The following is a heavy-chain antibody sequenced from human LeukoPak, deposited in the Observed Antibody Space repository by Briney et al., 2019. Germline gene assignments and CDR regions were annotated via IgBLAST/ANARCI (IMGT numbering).Heavy chain of an antibody. CDR3: ARDSLVTYCGGDCNEGCWFDP. J-gene: IGHJ5*02. V-gene: IGHV1-2*04. CDR2: INPNSGGT. CDR1: GYTFTGYY. D-gene: IGHD2-21*02. Sequence: ASVKVSCKASGYTFTGYYMHWVRQAPGQGLEWMGWINPNSGGTNYAQKFHGWVTMTRDTSISTAYMELSRLRSDDTAVYYCARDSLVTYCGGDCNEGCWFDPWGQGTMVTVSS.